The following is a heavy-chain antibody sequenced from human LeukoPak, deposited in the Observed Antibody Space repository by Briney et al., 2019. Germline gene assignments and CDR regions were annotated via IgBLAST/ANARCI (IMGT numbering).Heavy chain of an antibody. J-gene: IGHJ4*02. D-gene: IGHD4-17*01. V-gene: IGHV3-30*04. CDR2: ISYDGGNK. CDR3: ARDSTVTTAFGDY. CDR1: GFTFSSYA. Sequence: GRSLRLSCAASGFTFSSYAMHWVRQAPGKGLEWVAVISYDGGNKYYADSVKGRFTISRDNSKNTLYLQMNSLRAEDTAVYYCARDSTVTTAFGDYWGQGTLVTVSS.